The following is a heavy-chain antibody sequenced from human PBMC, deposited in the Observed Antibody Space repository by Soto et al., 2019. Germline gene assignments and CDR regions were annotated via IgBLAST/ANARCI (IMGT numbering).Heavy chain of an antibody. V-gene: IGHV3-21*01. CDR3: ARVSDYGSGSYSNRYYYMDV. D-gene: IGHD3-10*01. Sequence: GGSLRLSCAASGFTFSSYSMNWVRQAPGKGLEWVSSISSSSSYIYYADSVKGRFTISRDNAKNSLYLQMNSLRAEDTAVYYWARVSDYGSGSYSNRYYYMDVWGKGTTVTVSS. J-gene: IGHJ6*03. CDR1: GFTFSSYS. CDR2: ISSSSSYI.